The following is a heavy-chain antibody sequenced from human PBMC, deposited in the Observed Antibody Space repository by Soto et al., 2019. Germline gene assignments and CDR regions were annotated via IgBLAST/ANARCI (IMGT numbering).Heavy chain of an antibody. J-gene: IGHJ6*02. D-gene: IGHD6-13*01. V-gene: IGHV3-53*01. Sequence: GGSLRLSCAASGITVSSNYMSWVRQAPGKGLEWVSVIYSGGNTYYADSVKGRFTFSRDNSRNTLYLQMNSLRAEDTAVYYCARGPAATAYYYYGMDVWGQGTTVTVSS. CDR2: IYSGGNT. CDR3: ARGPAATAYYYYGMDV. CDR1: GITVSSNY.